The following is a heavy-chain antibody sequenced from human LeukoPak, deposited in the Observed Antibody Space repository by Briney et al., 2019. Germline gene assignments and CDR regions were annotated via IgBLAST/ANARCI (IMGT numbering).Heavy chain of an antibody. D-gene: IGHD5-18*01. CDR3: AKDRTGYSYGYFLSP. J-gene: IGHJ5*02. CDR1: GFTFSSYW. V-gene: IGHV3-74*01. CDR2: IASDGSST. Sequence: GGSLRLSCAASGFTFSSYWMNWVRQAPGKGLVWVSRIASDGSSTTYADSVKGRFSISRDNAKNTLYLQVNSLRAEDTAVYYCAKDRTGYSYGYFLSPWGQGTLVTVSS.